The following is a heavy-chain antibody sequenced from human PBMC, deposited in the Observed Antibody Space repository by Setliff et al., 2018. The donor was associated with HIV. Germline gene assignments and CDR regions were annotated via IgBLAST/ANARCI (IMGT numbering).Heavy chain of an antibody. Sequence: SLRLSCAASGFTFSSNNLNWVRQAPGKGLEWVSYISSSSSTIYYADSVKGRFTVSRDNANNLLFLQMNNLRDEDTAVYYCAKSFNVGPTNWNIDVWGTGTTVTVSS. V-gene: IGHV3-48*02. D-gene: IGHD1-20*01. CDR1: GFTFSSNN. CDR2: ISSSSSTI. J-gene: IGHJ6*03. CDR3: AKSFNVGPTNWNIDV.